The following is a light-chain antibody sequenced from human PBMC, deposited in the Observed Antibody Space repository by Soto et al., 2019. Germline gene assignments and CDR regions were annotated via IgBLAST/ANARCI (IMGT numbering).Light chain of an antibody. CDR1: SSDVGGDNY. CDR2: EVT. CDR3: SSTRM. Sequence: HSALTQPPSASGSPGQSVTISCTGTSSDVGGDNYVCWYQQHPGKAPKLIIHEVTKRPSGVPDRFSGSKSGNTASLTVSGLQADDEADYYCSSTRMFGGGTKLTVL. J-gene: IGLJ3*02. V-gene: IGLV2-8*01.